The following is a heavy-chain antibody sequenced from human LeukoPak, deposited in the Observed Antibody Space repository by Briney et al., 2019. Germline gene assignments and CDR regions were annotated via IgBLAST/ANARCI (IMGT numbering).Heavy chain of an antibody. CDR3: ARDRRHDAFDI. D-gene: IGHD6-6*01. Sequence: ASVKVSCKASGGTFSSYTISWVRQAPGQGLEWMGGIIPIFGTANYAQKFQGRVTITTDESTSTAYMELSSLRSEDTAVYYCARDRRHDAFDIWGQGTMVTVSS. CDR1: GGTFSSYT. J-gene: IGHJ3*02. V-gene: IGHV1-69*05. CDR2: IIPIFGTA.